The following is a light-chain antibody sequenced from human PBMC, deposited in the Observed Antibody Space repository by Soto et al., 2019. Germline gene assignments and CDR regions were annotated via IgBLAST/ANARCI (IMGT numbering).Light chain of an antibody. CDR2: DAS. CDR1: QSVSSY. J-gene: IGKJ2*01. CDR3: QHYNNWPPDT. V-gene: IGKV3-11*01. Sequence: EIVLTQSPATLSLSPWERATLSCRASQSVSSYLAWYQQKPGQPPRLLIYDASNRATGIPARFSGSGSGTDFTLTISSLEPEDFAVYYCQHYNNWPPDTFGQGTKVDIK.